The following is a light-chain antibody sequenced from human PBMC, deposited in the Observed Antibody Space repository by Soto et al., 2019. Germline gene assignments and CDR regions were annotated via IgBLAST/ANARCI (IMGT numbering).Light chain of an antibody. J-gene: IGKJ1*01. V-gene: IGKV3-15*01. Sequence: DIVLTQSPGPLSLSPGERSTLSCMASQSVSNNYLAWYQQKPGQAPRLLIYGASTRATGIPARFSGSGSGTEFTLTISSLQSEDFAVYYCQQYNNWPRTFGQGGMVDIK. CDR2: GAS. CDR3: QQYNNWPRT. CDR1: QSVSNN.